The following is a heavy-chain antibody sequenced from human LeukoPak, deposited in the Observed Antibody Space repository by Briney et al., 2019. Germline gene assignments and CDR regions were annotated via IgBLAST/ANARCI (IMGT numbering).Heavy chain of an antibody. CDR2: FDPEDGET. J-gene: IGHJ5*02. Sequence: ASVKVSCKVSGYTLTELSMHWVRQAPGKGLEWMGGFDPEDGETIYAQKFQGGVTMTEDTSTDTAYMELSSLRSEDTAVYYCALTGYCSGGSCYSWLNWFDPWGQGTLVTVSS. D-gene: IGHD2-15*01. V-gene: IGHV1-24*01. CDR1: GYTLTELS. CDR3: ALTGYCSGGSCYSWLNWFDP.